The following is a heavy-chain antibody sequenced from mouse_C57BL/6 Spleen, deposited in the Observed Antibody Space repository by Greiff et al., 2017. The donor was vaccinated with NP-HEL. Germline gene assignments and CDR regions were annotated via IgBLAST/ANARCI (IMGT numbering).Heavy chain of an antibody. CDR3: ARVITTVVDY. Sequence: QVQLQQPGAELVKPGASVKLSCKASGYTFTSYWMHWVKQRPGQGLEWIGMIHPNSGSTNYNEKFKSKATLTVDKSSSTAYMQLSSLTSEDSAVYYCARVITTVVDYWGQGTTLPVSS. CDR2: IHPNSGST. V-gene: IGHV1-64*01. J-gene: IGHJ2*01. CDR1: GYTFTSYW. D-gene: IGHD1-1*01.